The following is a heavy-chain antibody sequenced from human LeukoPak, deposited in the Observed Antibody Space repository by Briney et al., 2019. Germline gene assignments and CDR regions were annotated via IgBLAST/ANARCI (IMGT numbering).Heavy chain of an antibody. V-gene: IGHV3-33*08. D-gene: IGHD3-22*01. CDR3: ARGRVGYYDSSGYYYFDY. J-gene: IGHJ4*02. CDR1: GIAFSTYA. Sequence: GGSLRLSCAASGIAFSTYAMSWVRQAPGKGLEWVAVIWYDGSNKYYADSVKGRFTISRDNSKNTLYLQMNSLRAEDTAVYYCARGRVGYYDSSGYYYFDYWGQGTLVTVSS. CDR2: IWYDGSNK.